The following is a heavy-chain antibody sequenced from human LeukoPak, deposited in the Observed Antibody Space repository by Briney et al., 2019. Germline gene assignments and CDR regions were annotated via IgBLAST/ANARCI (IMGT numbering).Heavy chain of an antibody. CDR1: GFTFDDYG. Sequence: GSLRLSCAASGFTFDDYGMSWVRQAPGKGLEWIGSMHHSGSTDFNPSLRSRVTISGDTPKNQFFLELTSMTVADTAIYYCARGGGRVKAYRFDYWGQGVLVTVSS. CDR2: MHHSGST. J-gene: IGHJ4*02. V-gene: IGHV4-34*01. D-gene: IGHD1-26*01. CDR3: ARGGGRVKAYRFDY.